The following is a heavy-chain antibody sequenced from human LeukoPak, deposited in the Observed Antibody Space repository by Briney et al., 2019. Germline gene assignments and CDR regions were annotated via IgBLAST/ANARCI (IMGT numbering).Heavy chain of an antibody. J-gene: IGHJ4*02. Sequence: GGSLRLSCAASGFTFSSYSFNWVRQAPGKGLEWVSSINTVGTYIYYADSVRGRFTISRDNAENSLWLQMNSLRAEDSGVYYCARLRRNRDRSGFYYYYDYWGQGTLVTVSS. CDR1: GFTFSSYS. CDR3: ARLRRNRDRSGFYYYYDY. CDR2: INTVGTYI. V-gene: IGHV3-21*01. D-gene: IGHD3-22*01.